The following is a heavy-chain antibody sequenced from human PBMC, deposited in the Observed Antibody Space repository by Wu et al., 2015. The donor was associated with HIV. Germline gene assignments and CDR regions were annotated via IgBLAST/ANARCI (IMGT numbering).Heavy chain of an antibody. CDR2: IIPIFGTA. Sequence: QVQLVQSGAEVKKPGSSVKVSCKASGGTFSSYAISWVRQAPGQGLEWMGGIIPIFGTANYAQKFQGRVTMTTDTSTSTAYMELRSLRSDDTAVYYCARSKYSSSFSDAFDIWGQGTMVTVSS. D-gene: IGHD6-19*01. CDR1: GGTFSSYA. J-gene: IGHJ3*02. CDR3: ARSKYSSSFSDAFDI. V-gene: IGHV1-69*05.